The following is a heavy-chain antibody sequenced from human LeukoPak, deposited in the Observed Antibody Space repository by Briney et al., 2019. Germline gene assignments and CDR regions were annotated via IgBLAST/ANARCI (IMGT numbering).Heavy chain of an antibody. Sequence: ASVKVSCKASGYTFTGYYIHWVRQAPGQGLEWMGWINPNSGGTNYAQKFQGRVTLTRDTSINTAYMELSRLRSDDTAVYYCARGYYDSSGYSHVGAFDIWGQGTMVTVSS. J-gene: IGHJ3*02. CDR2: INPNSGGT. V-gene: IGHV1-2*02. CDR1: GYTFTGYY. D-gene: IGHD3-22*01. CDR3: ARGYYDSSGYSHVGAFDI.